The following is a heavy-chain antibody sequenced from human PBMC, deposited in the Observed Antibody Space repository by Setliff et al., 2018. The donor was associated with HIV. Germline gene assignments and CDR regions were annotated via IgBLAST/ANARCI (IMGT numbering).Heavy chain of an antibody. Sequence: ASETLSLTCTVSGGSISSYYWSWIRQSPGRGLEWIGRIRSATDNYATAYAASVRGRFTISRDDSKNMAYLHINSLQTDDTATYYCMRYAPQGNWGQGTLVTVSS. CDR1: GGSISSYY. D-gene: IGHD2-8*01. CDR3: MRYAPQGN. CDR2: IRSATDNYAT. J-gene: IGHJ4*02. V-gene: IGHV3-73*01.